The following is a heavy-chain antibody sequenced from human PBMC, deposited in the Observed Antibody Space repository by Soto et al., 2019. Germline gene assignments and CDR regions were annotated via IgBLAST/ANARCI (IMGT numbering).Heavy chain of an antibody. CDR2: IRTKAYGGTT. V-gene: IGHV3-49*04. D-gene: IGHD3-10*01. J-gene: IGHJ4*02. CDR3: TRTEYFYDSGSYYPFDY. Sequence: PGGSLRLSCTASGFAFADYVMTWVHQAPGKGLQWVGFIRTKAYGGTTEYAASVKGRFTISRDDSKSIAYLRMNSLKIEDTAVYFCTRTEYFYDSGSYYPFDYWGQGTLVTVSS. CDR1: GFAFADYV.